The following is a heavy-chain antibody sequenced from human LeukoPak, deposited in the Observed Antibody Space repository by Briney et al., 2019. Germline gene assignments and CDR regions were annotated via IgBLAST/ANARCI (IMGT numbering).Heavy chain of an antibody. CDR1: GGSFSGYY. Sequence: SETLSLTCAVYGGSFSGYYWSWIRQTPGEGLEYIGSIAYTGATNYNPSLKSQVAISVDTSKTQFYLKLKSVTAADTGVYFCARRLDDFIDGEGLHYWFDLWGQGTLVTVS. V-gene: IGHV4-34*01. CDR2: IAYTGAT. D-gene: IGHD3-10*01. CDR3: ARRLDDFIDGEGLHYWFDL. J-gene: IGHJ5*02.